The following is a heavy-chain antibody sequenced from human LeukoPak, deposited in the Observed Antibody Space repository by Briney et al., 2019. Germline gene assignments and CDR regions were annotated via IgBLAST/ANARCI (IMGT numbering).Heavy chain of an antibody. J-gene: IGHJ6*02. CDR2: VNSDESRT. Sequence: GGSLRLSCAASGFTFTSYWMHWVRQAPGKGLVWVSRVNSDESRTSYVDSVKGRFTISRDNAKNTLYLQMNSLRAEDTAVYYCARDTTVTNTYYYYYGMDVWGQGTTVTVS. CDR3: ARDTTVTNTYYYYYGMDV. CDR1: GFTFTSYW. V-gene: IGHV3-74*01. D-gene: IGHD4-17*01.